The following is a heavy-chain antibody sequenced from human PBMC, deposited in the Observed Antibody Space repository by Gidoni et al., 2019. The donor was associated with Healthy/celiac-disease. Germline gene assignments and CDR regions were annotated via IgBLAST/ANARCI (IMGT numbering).Heavy chain of an antibody. V-gene: IGHV4-61*02. CDR1: GGSISSGSYY. CDR3: ARLPPPSDQTLWSGRAFSYYGMDV. J-gene: IGHJ6*02. CDR2: IYTSGST. Sequence: QVQLQESGPGLVKPSQTLSLTCTVSGGSISSGSYYWSCIRQPAGKGLEWIGRIYTSGSTNDNPSLKSRVTISVDTSKNQFSLKLSSVTAADTAVYYCARLPPPSDQTLWSGRAFSYYGMDVWGQGTTVTVSS. D-gene: IGHD3-3*01.